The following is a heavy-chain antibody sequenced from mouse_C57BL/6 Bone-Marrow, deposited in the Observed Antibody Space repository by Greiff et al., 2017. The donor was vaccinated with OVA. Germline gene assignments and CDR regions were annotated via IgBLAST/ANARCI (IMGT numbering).Heavy chain of an antibody. V-gene: IGHV1-50*01. CDR3: TREGYYSYYAMDY. Sequence: QVQLQQPGAELVKPGASVKLSCKASGYTFTSYWMQWVNQRPGPGLEWIGELAPSDSYTTYTQKFQGKATLTVDTSSSTAYMQLSSLSSEDSSVYCCTREGYYSYYAMDYWGQGTSVTVSS. CDR1: GYTFTSYW. J-gene: IGHJ4*01. CDR2: LAPSDSYT. D-gene: IGHD1-1*01.